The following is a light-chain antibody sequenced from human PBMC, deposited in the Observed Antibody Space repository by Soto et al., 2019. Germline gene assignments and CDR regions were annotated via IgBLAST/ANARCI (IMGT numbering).Light chain of an antibody. CDR2: GNI. Sequence: QSVLTQPPSVSGAPGQRVTISCTGSSSNIGAGYDVHWYQQLPGTAPRLLLYGNINRPSGVPDRFSGSKSGTSASLAITGLQAEDEADYYCQSYDSSLSGLVFGGGTKVTVL. CDR1: SSNIGAGYD. CDR3: QSYDSSLSGLV. J-gene: IGLJ3*02. V-gene: IGLV1-40*01.